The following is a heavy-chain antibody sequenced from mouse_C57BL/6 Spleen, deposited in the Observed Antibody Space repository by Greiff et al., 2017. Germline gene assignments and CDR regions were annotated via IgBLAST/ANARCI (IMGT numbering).Heavy chain of an antibody. J-gene: IGHJ1*03. V-gene: IGHV3-6*01. CDR2: ISYDGSN. Sequence: EVKLMESGPGLVKPSQSLSLTCSVTGYSITSGYYWNWIRQFPGNKLEWMGYISYDGSNNYNPSLKNRISITRDTSKNQFFLKLNSVTTEDTATYYCARDPLTGTGWYFDVWGTGTTVTVSS. CDR1: GYSITSGYY. CDR3: ARDPLTGTGWYFDV. D-gene: IGHD4-1*01.